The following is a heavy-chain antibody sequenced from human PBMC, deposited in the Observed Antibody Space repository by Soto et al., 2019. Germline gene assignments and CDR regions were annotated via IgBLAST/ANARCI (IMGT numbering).Heavy chain of an antibody. V-gene: IGHV3-7*05. CDR3: ARAPPYYYDSSGYYYGY. J-gene: IGHJ4*02. D-gene: IGHD3-22*01. Sequence: GKGLEWVANISRDGSQKWYADSVKGRFTISRDNAKNSLYLQMNSLRAEDTAVYYCARAPPYYYDSSGYYYGYWGQGTLVTVSS. CDR2: ISRDGSQK.